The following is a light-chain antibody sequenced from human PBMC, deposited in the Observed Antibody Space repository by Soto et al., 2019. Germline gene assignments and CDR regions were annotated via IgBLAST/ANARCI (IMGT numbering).Light chain of an antibody. CDR2: GAS. CDR1: QSVSSSY. Sequence: EIVLTQSPGTLSLSPGERATLSCRASQSVSSSYLAWYQQKPGQSPRLLIYGASSRATGIPDRFTGSGSGTAFTLTISRLQPEDFTVNICQQYGSSLVTFGPGTKVDIK. CDR3: QQYGSSLVT. J-gene: IGKJ3*01. V-gene: IGKV3-20*01.